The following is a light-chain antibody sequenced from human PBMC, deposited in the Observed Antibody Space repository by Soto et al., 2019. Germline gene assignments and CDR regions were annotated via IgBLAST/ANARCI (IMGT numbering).Light chain of an antibody. Sequence: DIQMTQSPSTLSASGGGRVTITCRASQSISSWLAWYQQKPGKAPKLLIYKASSLESGVPSRFSGSGSGTEFTLTISSLQPDDFATYYCQQYNSYSFGQGTKV. J-gene: IGKJ1*01. CDR3: QQYNSYS. V-gene: IGKV1-5*03. CDR1: QSISSW. CDR2: KAS.